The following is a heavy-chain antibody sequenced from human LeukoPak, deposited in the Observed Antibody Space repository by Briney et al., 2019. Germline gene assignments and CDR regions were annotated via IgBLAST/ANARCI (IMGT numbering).Heavy chain of an antibody. J-gene: IGHJ2*01. CDR2: IYYSGST. D-gene: IGHD3-10*01. V-gene: IGHV4-59*01. Sequence: PSETLSLTCAVYGGSFSGYYWSWIRQPPGKGLEWIGYIYYSGSTNYNPSLKSRVTISVDTSKNQFSLKLSSVTAADTAVYYCARGGRDTGPYWYFDLWGRGTLVTVSS. CDR3: ARGGRDTGPYWYFDL. CDR1: GGSFSGYY.